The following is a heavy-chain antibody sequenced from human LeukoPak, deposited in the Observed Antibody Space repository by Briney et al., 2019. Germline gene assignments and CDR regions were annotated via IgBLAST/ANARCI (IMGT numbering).Heavy chain of an antibody. D-gene: IGHD2-2*01. Sequence: ASVKVSCKASGYTFTSYYMNWVRQAPGQWLEWMGMINPSGGSTSYAQKFQGRVTMTRDTSTSTVYMELSSLRSEDTAVYYCARDSIVVPAARHYYGMDVWGQGTTVTVSS. CDR3: ARDSIVVPAARHYYGMDV. CDR1: GYTFTSYY. CDR2: INPSGGST. V-gene: IGHV1-46*01. J-gene: IGHJ6*02.